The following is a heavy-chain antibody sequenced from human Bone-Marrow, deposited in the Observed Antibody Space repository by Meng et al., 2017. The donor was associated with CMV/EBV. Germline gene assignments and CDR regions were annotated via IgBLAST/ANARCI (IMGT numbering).Heavy chain of an antibody. CDR1: GGSFSGYY. CDR2: IYYSGST. CDR3: ARSITIFGVVRRGNYYGMDV. D-gene: IGHD3-3*01. V-gene: IGHV4-34*01. J-gene: IGHJ6*02. Sequence: GSLRLSCAVYGGSFSGYYWGWIRQPPGKGLEWIGSIYYSGSTYYNPSLKSRVTISVDTSKNQFSLKLSSVTAADTAVYYCARSITIFGVVRRGNYYGMDVWGQGTTVTVSS.